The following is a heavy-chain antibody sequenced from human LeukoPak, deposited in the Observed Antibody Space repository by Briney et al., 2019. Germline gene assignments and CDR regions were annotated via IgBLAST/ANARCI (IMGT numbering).Heavy chain of an antibody. V-gene: IGHV4-4*07. D-gene: IGHD3-22*01. CDR2: IYSNGLT. CDR3: AVHYDSSGYYWQGWFDP. J-gene: IGHJ5*02. Sequence: SETLSLTCSVSGGSIRSYYWNWIRQAAGKGLEWIGRIYSNGLTDYNPSLKSRVIMSVDTSKNQFSLKLSSVTAADTAVYYCAVHYDSSGYYWQGWFDPWGQGTLVTVSS. CDR1: GGSIRSYY.